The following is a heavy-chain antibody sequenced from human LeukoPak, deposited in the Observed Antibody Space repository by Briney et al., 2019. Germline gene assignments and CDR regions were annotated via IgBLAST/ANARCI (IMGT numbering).Heavy chain of an antibody. J-gene: IGHJ4*02. Sequence: PGRSLRLSCAASGFTFSSYAMHWVRQAPGKGLEWVAVISYDGSNKYYADSVKGRFTISRDNSKNTLYLQMNSLRAEDTAVYYCAREGQDTMIVVVIPFDYWGQGTLVTVSP. D-gene: IGHD3-22*01. CDR3: AREGQDTMIVVVIPFDY. CDR1: GFTFSSYA. CDR2: ISYDGSNK. V-gene: IGHV3-30*04.